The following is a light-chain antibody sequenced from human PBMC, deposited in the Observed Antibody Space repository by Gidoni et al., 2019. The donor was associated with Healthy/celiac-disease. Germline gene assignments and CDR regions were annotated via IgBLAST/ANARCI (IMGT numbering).Light chain of an antibody. CDR2: DAS. J-gene: IGKJ3*01. V-gene: IGKV1-33*01. CDR3: RQYDNLTPET. Sequence: DIQMTQSPSSLSASVGDRVTITCQASQDIINYLKWYQQKPGKDPKLLIYDASNLETGVASKFSGSGSGTDVTFTISSLQPEDIATYYCRQYDNLTPETFGPGTKVDIK. CDR1: QDIINY.